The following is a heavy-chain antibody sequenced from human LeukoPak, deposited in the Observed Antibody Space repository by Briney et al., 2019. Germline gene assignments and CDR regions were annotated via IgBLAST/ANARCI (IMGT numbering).Heavy chain of an antibody. V-gene: IGHV3-30*02. J-gene: IGHJ4*02. CDR2: IRYDGSNK. D-gene: IGHD3-10*01. Sequence: PGGSLRLSCAASGFTFSSYGMHWVRQAPGKGLEWVAFIRYDGSNKYYADSVKGRFTISRDNSKNTLYLQMNSLRAEDTAVYYCAKDLYYYGSGSSFDYWGQGTLVTVSS. CDR3: AKDLYYYGSGSSFDY. CDR1: GFTFSSYG.